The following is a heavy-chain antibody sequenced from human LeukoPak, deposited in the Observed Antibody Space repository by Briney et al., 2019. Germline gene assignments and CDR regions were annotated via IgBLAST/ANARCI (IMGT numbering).Heavy chain of an antibody. V-gene: IGHV4-4*07. D-gene: IGHD2-2*01. Sequence: SSETLSLTCTVSGGSISSYYWSWIRQPAGKGLEWIGRIYTSGSTNYNPSLKSRVTMSVDTSKNQFSLKLSSVTAADTAVYYCARDIVVVPAATTHWYFDLWGRGTLVTVSS. CDR3: ARDIVVVPAATTHWYFDL. CDR1: GGSISSYY. J-gene: IGHJ2*01. CDR2: IYTSGST.